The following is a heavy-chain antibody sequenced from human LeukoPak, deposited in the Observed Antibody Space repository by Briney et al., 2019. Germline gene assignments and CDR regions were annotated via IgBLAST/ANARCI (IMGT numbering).Heavy chain of an antibody. D-gene: IGHD3-22*01. J-gene: IGHJ3*02. V-gene: IGHV4-59*01. Sequence: SETLSLTCTVSGGSIGSYYWSWIRQPPGKGLEWIGYILYTGSTNYNSSLKSRVTISIDTSKNQFSLKLSSVTAADTAVYHCARAGFFYDTSGYNDAFDIWGQGTMVTVSS. CDR1: GGSIGSYY. CDR3: ARAGFFYDTSGYNDAFDI. CDR2: ILYTGST.